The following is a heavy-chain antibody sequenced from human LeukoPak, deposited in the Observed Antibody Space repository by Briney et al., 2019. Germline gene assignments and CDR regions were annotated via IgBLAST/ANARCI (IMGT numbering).Heavy chain of an antibody. CDR3: ARDVGYSGYDFGSRSDC. Sequence: AASVKVSCKASGYSFTSYGISWVRQAPGQGLEWMGWISAYNGNTNYAQKLQGRVTMTTDTSTSTAYMELRSLRSDDTAVYYCARDVGYSGYDFGSRSDCWGQGTLVTVSS. J-gene: IGHJ4*02. V-gene: IGHV1-18*01. CDR1: GYSFTSYG. D-gene: IGHD5-12*01. CDR2: ISAYNGNT.